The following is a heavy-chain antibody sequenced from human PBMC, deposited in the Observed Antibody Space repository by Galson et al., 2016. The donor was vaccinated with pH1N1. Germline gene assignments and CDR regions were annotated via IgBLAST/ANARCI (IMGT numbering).Heavy chain of an antibody. CDR2: IIVVFGTV. J-gene: IGHJ6*02. CDR1: GGTFSHYV. Sequence: SVKVSCKASGGTFSHYVINWMRQAPGQGLEWMGGIIVVFGTVNYAEKFQGRVTIAADESTSTAYMELKNLRSEDTAVYFCAKDRVQRLLERSPYDYYGMDVWGQGTTVAVSS. CDR3: AKDRVQRLLERSPYDYYGMDV. V-gene: IGHV1-69*13. D-gene: IGHD6-25*01.